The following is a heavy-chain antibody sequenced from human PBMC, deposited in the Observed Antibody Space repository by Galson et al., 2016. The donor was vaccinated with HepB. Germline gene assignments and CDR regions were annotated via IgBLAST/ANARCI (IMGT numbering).Heavy chain of an antibody. Sequence: SETLSLTCAVYGGSLNGYYWSWIRQSPGEGLEWIGEVYYSGSTNYNPSLKSRVPILVDKSKKQFSLKLSSVTAADTAVYYCARGWGYDSSSGFYSYYFDYWGQGILVTVSS. J-gene: IGHJ4*02. CDR3: ARGWGYDSSSGFYSYYFDY. V-gene: IGHV4-34*01. CDR1: GGSLNGYY. CDR2: VYYSGST. D-gene: IGHD3-22*01.